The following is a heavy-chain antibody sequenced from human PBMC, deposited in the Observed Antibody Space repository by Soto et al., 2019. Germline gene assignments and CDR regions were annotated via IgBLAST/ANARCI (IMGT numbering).Heavy chain of an antibody. Sequence: GGSLRLSCAASGFTFSSYAMSWVRQAPGKGLEWVSAISGSGGSTYYADSVKGRFTISRDNSKNTLYLQMNSLRAEDTAVYYCAKDNIYVDPQEILSTPYYYYYGMDVWGQGTTVTVSS. D-gene: IGHD5-12*01. CDR2: ISGSGGST. J-gene: IGHJ6*02. CDR3: AKDNIYVDPQEILSTPYYYYYGMDV. CDR1: GFTFSSYA. V-gene: IGHV3-23*01.